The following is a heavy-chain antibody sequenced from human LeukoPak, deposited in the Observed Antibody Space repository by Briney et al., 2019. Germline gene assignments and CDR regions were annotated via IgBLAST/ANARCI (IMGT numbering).Heavy chain of an antibody. V-gene: IGHV1-8*03. Sequence: ASVKVSCKASGYTFTSYDINWVRQATGQGLEWMGWMNPNSGNTGYAQKFQGRVTITRNTPISTAYMELSSLRPEDTAVYYCAKDRYSSSWYYFDSWGQGTLVTVSS. D-gene: IGHD2-2*01. CDR1: GYTFTSYD. CDR2: MNPNSGNT. CDR3: AKDRYSSSWYYFDS. J-gene: IGHJ4*02.